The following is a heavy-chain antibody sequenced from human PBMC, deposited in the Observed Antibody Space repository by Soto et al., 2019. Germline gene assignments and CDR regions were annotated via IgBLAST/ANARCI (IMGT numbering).Heavy chain of an antibody. V-gene: IGHV3-11*01. CDR2: ISSSGSTI. Sequence: QVQLVESGGGLVKPGGSLRLSCAASGFTFSDYYMSWIRQAPGKGLEWVSYISSSGSTIYYADSVKGRFTISRDNAKNSLYLQMNSLRAEDTAVYYCARVMWEILMVRGEEYYYYYYGMDVWGQGTTVTVSS. D-gene: IGHD3-10*01. CDR1: GFTFSDYY. CDR3: ARVMWEILMVRGEEYYYYYYGMDV. J-gene: IGHJ6*02.